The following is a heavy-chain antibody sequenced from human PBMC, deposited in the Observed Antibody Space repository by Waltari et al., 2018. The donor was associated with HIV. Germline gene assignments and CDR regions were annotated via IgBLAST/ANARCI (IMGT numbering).Heavy chain of an antibody. D-gene: IGHD5-18*01. Sequence: EVQLLESGGGLVQPGGSLRLSCAASGFTFSSYAMSWVRQAPGKGLEWVSAISGSGGSTYYADSVKGRFTISRDNSKNTLYLQMNSLRAEDTAVYYCAKVGIVDIAMVDYYYGMDVWGQGTTVTVSS. CDR2: ISGSGGST. CDR1: GFTFSSYA. CDR3: AKVGIVDIAMVDYYYGMDV. J-gene: IGHJ6*02. V-gene: IGHV3-23*01.